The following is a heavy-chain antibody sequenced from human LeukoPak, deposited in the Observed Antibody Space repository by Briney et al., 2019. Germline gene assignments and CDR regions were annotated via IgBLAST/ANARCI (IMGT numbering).Heavy chain of an antibody. CDR3: ARDWQLPSGPDVFDI. D-gene: IGHD1-1*01. Sequence: ASVKVSCKASGFSFPSYGISWVRQAPGQGLEWIGWITAYDGDTNYAEKFQGRVTMATDTSTSTASMELWSLRSDDTAVYYCARDWQLPSGPDVFDIWGQGTEVTVSS. J-gene: IGHJ3*02. CDR2: ITAYDGDT. CDR1: GFSFPSYG. V-gene: IGHV1-18*01.